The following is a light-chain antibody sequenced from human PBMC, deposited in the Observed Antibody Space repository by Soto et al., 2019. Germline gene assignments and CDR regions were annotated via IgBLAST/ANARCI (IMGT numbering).Light chain of an antibody. Sequence: DIQMTQSPSTLSASVGDRVTITCRASQSISSWLAWYQQKPGQAPKRLIYKASTLQSGVPSRFSGSGSGTEFTLAISSLQPDDSATYYCKQYNDNWTFGQGTKVDIK. CDR3: KQYNDNWT. CDR2: KAS. J-gene: IGKJ1*01. V-gene: IGKV1-5*03. CDR1: QSISSW.